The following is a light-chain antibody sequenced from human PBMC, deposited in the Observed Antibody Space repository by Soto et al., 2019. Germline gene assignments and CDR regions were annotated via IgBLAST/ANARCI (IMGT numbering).Light chain of an antibody. CDR3: QRHNRAPPIT. CDR2: DAS. Sequence: DIQMTQSPPSLSASVGDRVTISCRSSQGINNYLAWYQQKPGKAPKLLIYDASSLQSGVPPRFSGSGSGTDVTLTISSLQPEDVATYSCQRHNRAPPITFAPGTKVGV. V-gene: IGKV1-27*01. J-gene: IGKJ3*01. CDR1: QGINNY.